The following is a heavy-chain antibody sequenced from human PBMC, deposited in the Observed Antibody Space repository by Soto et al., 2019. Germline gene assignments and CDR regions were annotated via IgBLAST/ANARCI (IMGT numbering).Heavy chain of an antibody. CDR3: ARERPDGCRLDP. Sequence: QVQLQESGPGLVKPSQTLSLTCTVSGGSISSGDYYWSWIRQPPGKGLEWIGYIYYSGSTYYNPSLKSRITISVDTSKNQFSLRLSSVTAADTAVYYCARERPDGCRLDPWGQGTLVTVSS. J-gene: IGHJ5*02. D-gene: IGHD6-19*01. CDR1: GGSISSGDYY. V-gene: IGHV4-30-4*01. CDR2: IYYSGST.